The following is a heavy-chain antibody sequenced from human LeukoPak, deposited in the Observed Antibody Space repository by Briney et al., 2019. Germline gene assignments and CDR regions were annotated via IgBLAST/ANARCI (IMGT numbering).Heavy chain of an antibody. CDR1: GFTFSSYA. CDR3: ASATVTTGGD. J-gene: IGHJ4*02. D-gene: IGHD4-17*01. V-gene: IGHV3-33*01. CDR2: IWYDGTYK. Sequence: PGGSLRLSCATSGFTFSSYAMHWVRQTPGKGLEWVAVIWYDGTYKYYGDSVKGRFTLSRDNSKNTVYLQMNSLRAEDTAVYYCASATVTTGGDWGQGTLVTVSS.